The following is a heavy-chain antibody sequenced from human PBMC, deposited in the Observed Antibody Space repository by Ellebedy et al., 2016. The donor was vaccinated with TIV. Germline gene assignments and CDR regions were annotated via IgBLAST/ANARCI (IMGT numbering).Heavy chain of an antibody. V-gene: IGHV4-59*01. D-gene: IGHD3-16*02. CDR3: ARALVHVWGSYRRQIWFDP. J-gene: IGHJ5*02. CDR2: IYYSGST. CDR1: GGSISSYY. Sequence: SETLSLTXTVSGGSISSYYWSWIRQPPGKGLEWIGYIYYSGSTNYNPSLKSRVTISVDTSKNQLSLKLSSVTAADTAVYYCARALVHVWGSYRRQIWFDPWGQGTLVTVSS.